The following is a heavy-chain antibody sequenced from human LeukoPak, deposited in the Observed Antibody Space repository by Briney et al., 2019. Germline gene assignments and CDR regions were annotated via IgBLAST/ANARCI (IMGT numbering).Heavy chain of an antibody. CDR3: AKQSYARSLGE. D-gene: IGHD2-8*01. Sequence: PGGSLRLSCATSGFPLSDFSMSWVRQAPGKGLEWISTTNSGGTSTYYAESVKGRFTISRDNSKNTLYLQVSSLRVEDTAVYYCAKQSYARSLGEGGPGTLVSVSS. CDR2: TNSGGTST. J-gene: IGHJ4*02. CDR1: GFPLSDFS. V-gene: IGHV3-23*01.